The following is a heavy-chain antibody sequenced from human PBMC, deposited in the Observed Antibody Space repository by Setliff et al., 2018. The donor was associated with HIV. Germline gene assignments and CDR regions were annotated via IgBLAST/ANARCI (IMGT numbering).Heavy chain of an antibody. CDR2: VNPNSGDA. V-gene: IGHV1-2*02. CDR1: GYTFTGHY. Sequence: ASVKVSCKSSGYTFTGHYLHWVRQAPGQGLEWLGWVNPNSGDAIYAQNFQGRVTMARDTSINAAYMELRGLRSDDTAVYYCARNFGLSPSGKYYYYYGMDIWGQGTTVTVSS. CDR3: ARNFGLSPSGKYYYYYGMDI. D-gene: IGHD3-10*01. J-gene: IGHJ6*02.